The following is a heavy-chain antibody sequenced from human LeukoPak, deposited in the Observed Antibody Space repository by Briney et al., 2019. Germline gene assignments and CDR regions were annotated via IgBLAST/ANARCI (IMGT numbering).Heavy chain of an antibody. Sequence: NPGGSLRLSCVASGFTFTNAWMDWVRQAPGKGLEWVGHIKSKPSGGTADYAAPVRGRFTISRDDSKNTLYLQMNTLKTEDTAVYFCITVYGHVARWGQGTLVTVSS. V-gene: IGHV3-15*01. CDR3: ITVYGHVAR. CDR1: GFTFTNAW. CDR2: IKSKPSGGTA. J-gene: IGHJ4*02. D-gene: IGHD4-17*01.